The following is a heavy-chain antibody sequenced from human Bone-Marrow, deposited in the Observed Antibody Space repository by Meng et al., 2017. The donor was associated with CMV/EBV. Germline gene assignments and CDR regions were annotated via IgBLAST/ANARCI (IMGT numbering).Heavy chain of an antibody. J-gene: IGHJ6*02. CDR3: ASLPYYSSGSWTYYYYGMDV. D-gene: IGHD3-10*01. V-gene: IGHV1-2*02. CDR1: GYTFTGYY. CDR2: INPNSGGT. Sequence: ASVKVSCKASGYTFTGYYMHWVRQAPGQGLEWMGWINPNSGGTNYALKFQGRVTMTRDTSISTAYMELSRLRSDDTAVYYCASLPYYSSGSWTYYYYGMDVWGQGTTVTFYS.